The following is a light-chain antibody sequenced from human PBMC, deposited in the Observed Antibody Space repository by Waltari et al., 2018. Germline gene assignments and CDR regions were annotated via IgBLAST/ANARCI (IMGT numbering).Light chain of an antibody. CDR1: SSDVGNYNY. V-gene: IGLV2-11*01. CDR2: DVS. Sequence: QSALTQPRSVSGSPGQSVTISCTGTSSDVGNYNYVSWYQQHPDNAPKLLIYDVSKRPSGVPDLFSGSKSGNAASLTISGLQAEDEADYHCCSLAGSYTWVFGGGTKLTVL. J-gene: IGLJ3*02. CDR3: CSLAGSYTWV.